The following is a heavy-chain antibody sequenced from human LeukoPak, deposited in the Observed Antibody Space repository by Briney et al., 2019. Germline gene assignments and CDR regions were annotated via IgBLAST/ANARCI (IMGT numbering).Heavy chain of an antibody. V-gene: IGHV5-10-1*01. J-gene: IGHJ4*02. CDR1: RYSFTSYW. D-gene: IGHD4-17*01. CDR3: ASLTPDGDYGASGY. Sequence: GASLKISCTGSRYSFTSYWISWVRQMPGKGLELLGSIDPSDSYLNYSPSFQGHVTISADKSISTAYLQWSSLKASDTAMYYCASLTPDGDYGASGYWGQGTLVTVSS. CDR2: IDPSDSYL.